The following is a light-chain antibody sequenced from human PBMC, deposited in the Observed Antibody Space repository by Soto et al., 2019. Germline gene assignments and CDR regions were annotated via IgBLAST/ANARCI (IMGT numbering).Light chain of an antibody. CDR1: QGISSY. CDR2: AAS. J-gene: IGKJ3*01. CDR3: QQLNSYPL. V-gene: IGKV1-9*01. Sequence: DIQLTQSPSFLSASVGDRVTITCRASQGISSYLAWYQQKPGEAPKLLIYAASTLQSGLPSRFSGSGAGTEVTLTISSLQAEDFATYCWQQLNSYPLFGPGTRVDIK.